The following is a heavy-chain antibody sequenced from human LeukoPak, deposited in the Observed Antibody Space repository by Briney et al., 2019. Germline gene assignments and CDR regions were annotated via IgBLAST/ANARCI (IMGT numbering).Heavy chain of an antibody. CDR1: GFTFSNYA. D-gene: IGHD3-16*01. CDR2: SKRSDGVT. J-gene: IGHJ3*02. V-gene: IGHV3-23*01. CDR3: AKALGSLDPFDI. Sequence: PGGSLRLSCAPSGFTFSNYAMGWVRQAPGKGLEWVSTSKRSDGVTYYADTVRGRFTISRDISKNTLFLQMNSLRAEDTALYYCAKALGSLDPFDIWGQGTMVTVSS.